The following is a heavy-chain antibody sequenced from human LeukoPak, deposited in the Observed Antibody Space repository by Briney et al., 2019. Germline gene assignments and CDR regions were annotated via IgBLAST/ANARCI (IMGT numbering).Heavy chain of an antibody. CDR3: ARGRFCSGVTWYSGVRGFDP. Sequence: PSETLSLTCAVYGGSFSGYYWSWIRQPPGKGLEWIGEINHSGSTNYNPSLKSRVTISVDTSKNQFSLKLSSVTAADTAVYYCARGRFCSGVTWYSGVRGFDPWGQGTLVTVSS. CDR1: GGSFSGYY. CDR2: INHSGST. J-gene: IGHJ5*02. D-gene: IGHD2-15*01. V-gene: IGHV4-34*01.